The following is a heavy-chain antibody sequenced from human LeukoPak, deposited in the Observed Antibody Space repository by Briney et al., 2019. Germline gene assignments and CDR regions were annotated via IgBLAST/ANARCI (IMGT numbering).Heavy chain of an antibody. Sequence: SQTLSLTCAIFGDSVSSNSVAWSWIRQSPSRGLEWLGRTYYRSKWIYDYAVSVRSRIAINPDTSKNQFSLQLNSVTPEDTAVYFCARGSRYSFDFWGQGTLVTVSS. CDR1: GDSVSSNSVA. CDR2: TYYRSKWIY. V-gene: IGHV6-1*01. D-gene: IGHD2-15*01. CDR3: ARGSRYSFDF. J-gene: IGHJ4*02.